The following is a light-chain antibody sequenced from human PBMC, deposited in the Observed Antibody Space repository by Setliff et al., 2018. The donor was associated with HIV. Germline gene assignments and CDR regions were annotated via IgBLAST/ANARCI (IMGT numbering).Light chain of an antibody. J-gene: IGLJ3*02. CDR3: ASWDDSLNGWV. V-gene: IGLV1-44*01. Sequence: SALTQPPSASGTPGQRVTISCSGSSSNIGRNTVNWYQQLPGTAPKLLIYTNNQRPSGVPDRFSGSKSGTSASLAISGLQSEDEADYHCASWDDSLNGWVSGGGTKVTVL. CDR2: TNN. CDR1: SSNIGRNT.